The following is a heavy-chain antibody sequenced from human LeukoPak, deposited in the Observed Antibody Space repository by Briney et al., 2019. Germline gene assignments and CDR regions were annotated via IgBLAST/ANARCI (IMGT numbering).Heavy chain of an antibody. V-gene: IGHV1-18*01. Sequence: AAVKVSCKASGYTFTIYGISWVRQPPAQELEWMGCISTYNGNTDYAQQFQGRVTLTTDTSTNTAYMELRSLRSDDTAIYYCATEKIGWLDPWGQGTLITVSS. CDR1: GYTFTIYG. CDR2: ISTYNGNT. CDR3: ATEKIGWLDP. D-gene: IGHD2-21*01. J-gene: IGHJ5*02.